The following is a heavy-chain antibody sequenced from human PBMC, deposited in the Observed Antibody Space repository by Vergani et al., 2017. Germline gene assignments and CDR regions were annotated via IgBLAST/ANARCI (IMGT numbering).Heavy chain of an antibody. CDR3: AKVGRSEVAGTFGSFDF. CDR2: LSASDRRT. Sequence: EVQRLESGGDLVQPGGSLSPPCAASGFTFIMHAISWVRRAPGKGREWVSTLSASDRRTHYADSVKGRFTISRDISKNTLFLHMNSLRPEDTAVYYCAKVGRSEVAGTFGSFDFWGQGTMVTVSS. CDR1: GFTFIMHA. V-gene: IGHV3-23*01. D-gene: IGHD6-19*01. J-gene: IGHJ3*01.